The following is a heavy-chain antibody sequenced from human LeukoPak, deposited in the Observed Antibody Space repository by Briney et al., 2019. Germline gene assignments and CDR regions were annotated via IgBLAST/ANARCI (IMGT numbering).Heavy chain of an antibody. J-gene: IGHJ5*02. CDR3: ARGHHPRVSYEVLPGWFDP. Sequence: PSETLSLTCSVSADSISRSSYFWGWIRQPPGKGLEWIANIYYSGNTFYNPSLKSRVTISVDTSKNQFSLKLSSVTAADTAVYYCARGHHPRVSYEVLPGWFDPWGQGTLVTVSS. V-gene: IGHV4-39*07. CDR2: IYYSGNT. CDR1: ADSISRSSYF. D-gene: IGHD3-22*01.